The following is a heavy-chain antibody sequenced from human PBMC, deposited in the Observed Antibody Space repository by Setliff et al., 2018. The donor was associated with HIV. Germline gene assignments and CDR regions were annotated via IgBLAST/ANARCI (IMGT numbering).Heavy chain of an antibody. CDR2: IYYSGST. CDR1: GGSISSDY. Sequence: SETLSLTCTVSGGSISSDYWSWIRQPPGKGLDWIGYIYYSGSTNYNPSLKSRVTISVATSKNQFSLKLNSVTTADTAVYYCVRSRTSSGYYGVTGYGMDVWGQGTTVTVSS. J-gene: IGHJ6*02. D-gene: IGHD3-22*01. CDR3: VRSRTSSGYYGVTGYGMDV. V-gene: IGHV4-59*01.